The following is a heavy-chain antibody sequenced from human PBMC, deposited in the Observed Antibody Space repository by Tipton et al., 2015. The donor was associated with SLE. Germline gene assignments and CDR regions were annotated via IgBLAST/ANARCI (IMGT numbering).Heavy chain of an antibody. CDR3: ARWWGIAAAGTRDY. J-gene: IGHJ4*02. V-gene: IGHV3-66*02. D-gene: IGHD6-13*01. Sequence: SLRLSCAASGFTVSSNYMSWVRQAPGKGLEWVSVIYSGGSTYYADSVKGRSTISRDNSKNTLYLQMNSLRAEDTAVYYCARWWGIAAAGTRDYWGQGTLVTVSS. CDR1: GFTVSSNY. CDR2: IYSGGST.